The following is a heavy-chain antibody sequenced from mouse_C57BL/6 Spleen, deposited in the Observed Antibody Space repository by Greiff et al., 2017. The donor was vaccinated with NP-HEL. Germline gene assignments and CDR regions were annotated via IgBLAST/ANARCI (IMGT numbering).Heavy chain of an antibody. J-gene: IGHJ2*01. CDR3: ARYYDYDGWDY. CDR1: GYTFTDYY. Sequence: VQLQQSGPELVKPGASVKISCKASGYTFTDYYMNWVKQSHGKSLEWIGDINPNNGGTSYNQKFKGKATLTVDKSSSTAYMELRSLTSEDSAVYYCARYYDYDGWDYWGQGTTLTVSS. V-gene: IGHV1-26*01. CDR2: INPNNGGT. D-gene: IGHD2-4*01.